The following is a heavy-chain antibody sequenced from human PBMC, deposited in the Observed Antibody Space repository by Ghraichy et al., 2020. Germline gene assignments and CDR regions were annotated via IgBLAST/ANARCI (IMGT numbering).Heavy chain of an antibody. CDR2: ISAYNGNT. CDR3: ARAPSGWMYNWFDP. Sequence: ASVKVSCKAAGYTFTSYGISWGRQAPGQGLEWKGWISAYNGNTNYAQKLQGRVTMTTDTSTSTAYMQLRSRGADDTAVYYCARAPSGWMYNWFDPWGQGTLVTASS. D-gene: IGHD6-19*01. V-gene: IGHV1-18*04. CDR1: GYTFTSYG. J-gene: IGHJ5*02.